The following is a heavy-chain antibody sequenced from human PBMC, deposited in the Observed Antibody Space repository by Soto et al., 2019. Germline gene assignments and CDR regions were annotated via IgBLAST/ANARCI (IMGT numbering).Heavy chain of an antibody. D-gene: IGHD1-26*01. CDR1: GNTFTYRY. CDR2: ITPFNGDV. J-gene: IGHJ4*02. Sequence: QMQLVQSGAEVKKTVSTVTVSCKALGNTFTYRYLHWVRQAPGQALEWMGWITPFNGDVHYAHKFQERVTITRDRSINTAYMRMSSLRSEDTAMYYCASGGDGSGPFTWELPDHWGQGPLVTVSS. CDR3: ASGGDGSGPFTWELPDH. V-gene: IGHV1-45*02.